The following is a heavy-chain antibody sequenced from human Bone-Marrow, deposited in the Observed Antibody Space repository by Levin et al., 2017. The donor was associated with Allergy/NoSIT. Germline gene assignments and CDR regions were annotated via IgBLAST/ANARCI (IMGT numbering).Heavy chain of an antibody. D-gene: IGHD6-13*01. CDR1: GYTFTSYY. Sequence: ASVKVSCKASGYTFTSYYMHWVRQAPGQGLEWMGIINPSGGSTSYAQKFQGRVTMTRDTSTSTVYMELSSLRSEDTAVYYCARARIAAAGTGGGFDYWGQGTLVTVSS. CDR2: INPSGGST. J-gene: IGHJ4*02. CDR3: ARARIAAAGTGGGFDY. V-gene: IGHV1-46*01.